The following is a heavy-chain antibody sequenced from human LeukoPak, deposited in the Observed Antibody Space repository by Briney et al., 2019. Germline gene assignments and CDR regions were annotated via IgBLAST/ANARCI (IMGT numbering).Heavy chain of an antibody. CDR1: GYTFISYA. CDR2: INAGNGNT. D-gene: IGHD2-15*01. CDR3: ARVVPHSHAVDY. Sequence: ASVKVSCKASGYTFISYAMHWVRQAPGQRPEWMGWINAGNGNTKYSQKFQGRVTITRDTSASTAYMELSSLRSEDTAVYYCARVVPHSHAVDYWGQGTLVTVSS. V-gene: IGHV1-3*01. J-gene: IGHJ4*02.